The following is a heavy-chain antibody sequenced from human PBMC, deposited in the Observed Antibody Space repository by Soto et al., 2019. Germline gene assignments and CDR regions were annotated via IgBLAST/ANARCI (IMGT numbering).Heavy chain of an antibody. D-gene: IGHD1-26*01. V-gene: IGHV1-2*02. CDR1: GYTFTDYY. CDR3: ARDVVGSDYFDS. Sequence: ASVKVSCKASGYTFTDYYMHWVRQAPGQGLEWMGWINPKTGGTNYVQKIQGRVTMTRDTSITTAYMELSRLRSDDTAVYYCARDVVGSDYFDSWGQGTLVTVSS. CDR2: INPKTGGT. J-gene: IGHJ4*02.